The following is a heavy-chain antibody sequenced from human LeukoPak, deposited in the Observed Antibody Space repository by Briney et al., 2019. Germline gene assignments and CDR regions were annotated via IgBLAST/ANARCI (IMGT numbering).Heavy chain of an antibody. Sequence: GGSLRLSCAAFGFTFSRYAMSWVRQAPGKGLEWVSAISGSGGSTYYADSVKGRFTISRDNSKNTLYLQMNSLRTEDTAVYYCARSRTVSGYDYVYWGQGTLVTVSS. CDR3: ARSRTVSGYDYVY. J-gene: IGHJ4*02. V-gene: IGHV3-23*01. CDR1: GFTFSRYA. CDR2: ISGSGGST. D-gene: IGHD5-12*01.